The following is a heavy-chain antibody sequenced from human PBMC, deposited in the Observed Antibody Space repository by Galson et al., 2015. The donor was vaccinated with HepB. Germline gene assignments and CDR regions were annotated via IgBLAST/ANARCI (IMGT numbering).Heavy chain of an antibody. J-gene: IGHJ4*02. CDR1: GDSVSSNSAT. CDR3: ARRGSGVFGY. CDR2: TYYRSKWYD. D-gene: IGHD2-15*01. V-gene: IGHV6-1*01. Sequence: CAISGDSVSSNSATWNWIRQSPSRGLEWLGRTYYRSKWYDDYAVFVKSRITIKPDTSRNQISLQLNSVTPEDTAVYYCARRGSGVFGYWGQGTLVTVSS.